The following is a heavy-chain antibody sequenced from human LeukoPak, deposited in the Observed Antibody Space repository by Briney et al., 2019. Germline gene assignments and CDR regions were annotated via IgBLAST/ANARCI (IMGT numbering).Heavy chain of an antibody. J-gene: IGHJ4*02. V-gene: IGHV1-69*05. Sequence: SVKVSCKASGGTFSSYAISWVRQAPGQGLEWMGGIIPIFGTASYAQKFQGRVTITTDGSTSTAYMELSSLRSEDTAVYYCARGRGSYYPQLYWGQGTLVTVSS. D-gene: IGHD1-26*01. CDR1: GGTFSSYA. CDR3: ARGRGSYYPQLY. CDR2: IIPIFGTA.